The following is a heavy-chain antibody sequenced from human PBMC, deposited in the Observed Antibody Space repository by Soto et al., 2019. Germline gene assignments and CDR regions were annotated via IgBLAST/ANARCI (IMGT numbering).Heavy chain of an antibody. D-gene: IGHD3-16*01. V-gene: IGHV4-39*01. CDR1: GGSISSSSYY. Sequence: PSETLSLTCTVSGGSISSSSYYWGWIRQPPGKGLEWIGSIYYSGSTYYNPSLKSRVTISVDTSKNQFSLKLSSVTAADTAVYYCARHLRPRGYYYYYMDVWGKGTTVTVSS. CDR2: IYYSGST. CDR3: ARHLRPRGYYYYYMDV. J-gene: IGHJ6*03.